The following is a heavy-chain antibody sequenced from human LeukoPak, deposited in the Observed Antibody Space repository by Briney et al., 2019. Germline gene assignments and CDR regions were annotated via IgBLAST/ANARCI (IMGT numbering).Heavy chain of an antibody. J-gene: IGHJ6*02. Sequence: ASVKLSCNAFGPPFSTSATNSVRQATGHELGGWGWTNPFSGNTGYAQKFQGRVSMTRDTSISTAYMQLSSLGSEDTAVYYCARLYSSSWYWGRPDCGMDVWGQGTTVSVSS. CDR3: ARLYSSSWYWGRPDCGMDV. D-gene: IGHD6-13*01. CDR1: GPPFSTSA. CDR2: TNPFSGNT. V-gene: IGHV1-8*01.